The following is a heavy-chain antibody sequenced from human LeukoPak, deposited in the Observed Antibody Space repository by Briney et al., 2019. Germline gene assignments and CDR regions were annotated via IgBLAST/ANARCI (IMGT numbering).Heavy chain of an antibody. J-gene: IGHJ4*02. D-gene: IGHD4-11*01. CDR3: VPERGSNWEYFDY. Sequence: ASVKVSCKTFGYTFTGDYMHWVRQAPGQGLEWMGWINPKSGATDCAQKFQGRVTMTRDTSISTAYMELSRLRPDDMAVYYCVPERGSNWEYFDYWGQGTLVTVSS. CDR2: INPKSGAT. CDR1: GYTFTGDY. V-gene: IGHV1-2*02.